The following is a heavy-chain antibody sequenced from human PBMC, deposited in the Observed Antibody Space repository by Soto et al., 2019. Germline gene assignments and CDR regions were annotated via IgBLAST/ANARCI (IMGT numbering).Heavy chain of an antibody. CDR2: IFAGGDT. D-gene: IGHD3-9*01. V-gene: IGHV3-53*01. CDR3: AREGMNDWDRYYGMDV. CDR1: AFTVNHNY. J-gene: IGHJ6*02. Sequence: LRLSCAASAFTVNHNYMNWVRQAPGKGLEWVSLIFAGGDTYYADSVKGRFTISRDNSKNTLYLQMNSLRVEDTAVYYCAREGMNDWDRYYGMDVWGQGTTVTVSS.